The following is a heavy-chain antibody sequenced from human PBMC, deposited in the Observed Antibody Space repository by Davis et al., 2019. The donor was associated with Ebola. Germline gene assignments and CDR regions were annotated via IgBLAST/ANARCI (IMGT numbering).Heavy chain of an antibody. V-gene: IGHV3-33*01. J-gene: IGHJ5*02. CDR1: GFTFSSYG. D-gene: IGHD6-19*01. CDR3: AREAELAVAGTLGWFDP. CDR2: IWYDGSNK. Sequence: GESLKISCAASGFTFSSYGMHWVRQAPGKGLEWVAVIWYDGSNKYYADSVKGRFTISRDNSKNTLYLQMNSLRAEDTAVYYCAREAELAVAGTLGWFDPWGQGTLVTVSS.